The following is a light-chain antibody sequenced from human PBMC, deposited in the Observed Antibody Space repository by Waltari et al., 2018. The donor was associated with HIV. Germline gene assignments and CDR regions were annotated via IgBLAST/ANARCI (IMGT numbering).Light chain of an antibody. Sequence: QSVLTQPPSVSGAPGQRVTSPCTGRSPNIGAPARFAVNSYQQLPGTAPKLLIYGNNNRPSGVPDRFSGSKSGASASLAITGLQAEDEADYYCQSYDTSLSGSVFGGGTKLTVL. J-gene: IGLJ3*02. CDR3: QSYDTSLSGSV. CDR2: GNN. CDR1: SPNIGAPARFA. V-gene: IGLV1-40*01.